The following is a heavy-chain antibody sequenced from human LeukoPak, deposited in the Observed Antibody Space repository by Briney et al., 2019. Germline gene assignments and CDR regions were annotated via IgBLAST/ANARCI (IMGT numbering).Heavy chain of an antibody. CDR2: IIGTSSYT. CDR1: GFTFSNYV. V-gene: IGHV3-23*01. Sequence: GGSLRLSCVASGFTFSNYVMYWVRQVPGKGLEGVLGIIGTSSYTYSADFVRGRFTISRDNSMNTLWLQMNSLRVEDTAVYYCAKGSNFYASGSHFDVWGQGTLVTVSS. D-gene: IGHD3-10*01. J-gene: IGHJ4*02. CDR3: AKGSNFYASGSHFDV.